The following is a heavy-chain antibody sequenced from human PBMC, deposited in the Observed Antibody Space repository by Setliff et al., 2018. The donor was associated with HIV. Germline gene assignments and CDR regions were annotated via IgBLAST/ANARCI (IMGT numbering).Heavy chain of an antibody. J-gene: IGHJ4*02. CDR3: ARDLRNSNTLFGVLNFVFDL. CDR1: GYTLSSHY. CDR2: INPQTGGT. D-gene: IGHD3-3*01. Sequence: ASVKVSCKASGYTLSSHYIHWVRQAPGHRPEWVGWINPQTGGTNFAQKFQGRITMTSDTSVNTVFIELSRLKSDDTALYYCARDLRNSNTLFGVLNFVFDLWGQGTRGTSPQ. V-gene: IGHV1-2*02.